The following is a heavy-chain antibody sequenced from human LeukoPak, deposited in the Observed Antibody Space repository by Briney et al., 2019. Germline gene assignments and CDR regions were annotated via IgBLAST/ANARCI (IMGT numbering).Heavy chain of an antibody. D-gene: IGHD3-10*01. J-gene: IGHJ3*02. Sequence: GGSLRLSCGASGFTFSSYEMTWVRQAPGKGLEWVSYIVGSGETIYYADSVKGRFTISRDNAKNSLYLQMNSLRAEDTAVYYCVRYRTVGSGKNAFDMWGQGTMVTVSS. V-gene: IGHV3-48*03. CDR1: GFTFSSYE. CDR2: IVGSGETI. CDR3: VRYRTVGSGKNAFDM.